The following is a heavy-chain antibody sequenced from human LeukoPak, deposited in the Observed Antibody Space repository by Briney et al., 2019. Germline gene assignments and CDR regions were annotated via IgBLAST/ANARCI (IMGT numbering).Heavy chain of an antibody. Sequence: GGPLRLSCAASGFTFSDYNMRWIRQAPGKGLEWVSSISRSGSTKYYADSVKGRFTISRDNAKNSLFLQMNSLRAEDTAVYYCARVLRYCSGGNCYSGGLGYMDVWGKGTTVTISS. V-gene: IGHV3-11*01. CDR1: GFTFSDYN. D-gene: IGHD2-15*01. J-gene: IGHJ6*03. CDR2: ISRSGSTK. CDR3: ARVLRYCSGGNCYSGGLGYMDV.